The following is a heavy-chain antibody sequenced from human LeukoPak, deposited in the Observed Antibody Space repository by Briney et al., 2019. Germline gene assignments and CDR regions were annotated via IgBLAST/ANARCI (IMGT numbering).Heavy chain of an antibody. J-gene: IGHJ4*02. CDR2: ISGDGGST. Sequence: GGSLRLSCAASGFTFDDYAMHWVRQAPGKGLEWVSLISGDGGSTYYADSVKGRFTISRDNSKNSLYLQMNSLRTEDTALYYCAKAMYYYDSSGYSFDYWGQGTLATVSS. D-gene: IGHD3-22*01. V-gene: IGHV3-43*02. CDR1: GFTFDDYA. CDR3: AKAMYYYDSSGYSFDY.